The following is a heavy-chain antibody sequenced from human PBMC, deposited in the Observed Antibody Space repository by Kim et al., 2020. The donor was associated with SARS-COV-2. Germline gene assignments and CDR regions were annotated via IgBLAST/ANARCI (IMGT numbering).Heavy chain of an antibody. D-gene: IGHD1-7*01. Sequence: SETLSLTCTVSGGSISSYYWSWIRQPPGKGLEWIGYIYYSGSTNYNPSLKSRVTISVDTSKNQFSLKLSSVTAADTAVYYCASTILELEYYFDYWGQGTLVTVSS. CDR2: IYYSGST. CDR1: GGSISSYY. CDR3: ASTILELEYYFDY. J-gene: IGHJ4*02. V-gene: IGHV4-59*01.